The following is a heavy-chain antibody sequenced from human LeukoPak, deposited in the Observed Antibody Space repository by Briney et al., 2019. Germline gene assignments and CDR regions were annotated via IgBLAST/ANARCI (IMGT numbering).Heavy chain of an antibody. V-gene: IGHV3-48*03. CDR2: ISSSGSTI. Sequence: PGGSLRLSCAASGLTFSSYEMNWVRQAPGKGLEWVSYISSSGSTIYYADSVKGRFTISRDNAKNSLYLQMNSLRAEGTAVYYCARDGGGITMIVVVTPVPTYFDYWGQGTLVTVSS. CDR1: GLTFSSYE. J-gene: IGHJ4*02. CDR3: ARDGGGITMIVVVTPVPTYFDY. D-gene: IGHD3-22*01.